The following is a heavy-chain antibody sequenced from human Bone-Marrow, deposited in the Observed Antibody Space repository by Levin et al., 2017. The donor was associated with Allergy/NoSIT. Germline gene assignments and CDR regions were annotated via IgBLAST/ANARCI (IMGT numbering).Heavy chain of an antibody. CDR2: ISSTNDYT. Sequence: GESLKISCAASGFTFSDYYMSWVRQAPGRGLEWISYISSTNDYTNYADSVKGRFTISRDNAKNSLYLQMNSLRAEDTAVYYCARDYYGAVSGGSHCDYWGQGTLVTVSS. CDR3: ARDYYGAVSGGSHCDY. CDR1: GFTFSDYY. J-gene: IGHJ4*02. V-gene: IGHV3-11*05. D-gene: IGHD3-10*01.